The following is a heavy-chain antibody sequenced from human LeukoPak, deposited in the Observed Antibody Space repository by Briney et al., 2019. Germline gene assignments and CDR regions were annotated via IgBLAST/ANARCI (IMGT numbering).Heavy chain of an antibody. V-gene: IGHV4-4*02. CDR1: GGSISSSNW. CDR3: ARGREWSIALARYYYYYYGMDV. D-gene: IGHD6-6*01. CDR2: IYHSGST. J-gene: IGHJ6*02. Sequence: SETLSLTCAVSGGSISSSNWWSWVRQPPGKGLEWIGEIYHSGSTNYNPSLKSRVTISVDKSKNQFSLKLSSVTAADTAVYYCARGREWSIALARYYYYYYGMDVWGQGTTVTVSS.